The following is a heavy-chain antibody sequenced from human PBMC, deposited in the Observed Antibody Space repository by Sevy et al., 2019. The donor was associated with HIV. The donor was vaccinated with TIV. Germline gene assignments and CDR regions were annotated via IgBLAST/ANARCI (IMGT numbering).Heavy chain of an antibody. CDR3: ARDGTKQWLAGVGTFDI. Sequence: GGSLRLSCAASGFTVSNNYMSWVRQAPGKGLEWVSVIYRGGSTYYADSVKGRFTISRDNSKNTLYLQMNSLRVEDTAVYYCARDGTKQWLAGVGTFDIWGQGTMVTVSS. D-gene: IGHD6-19*01. V-gene: IGHV3-53*01. CDR2: IYRGGST. J-gene: IGHJ3*02. CDR1: GFTVSNNY.